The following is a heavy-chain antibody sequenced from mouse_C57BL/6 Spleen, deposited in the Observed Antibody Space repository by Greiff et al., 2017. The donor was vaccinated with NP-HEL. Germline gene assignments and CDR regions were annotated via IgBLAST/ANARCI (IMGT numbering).Heavy chain of an antibody. Sequence: QVQLQQSGPGLVQPSQSLSITCTVSGFSLTSYGVHWVRQSPGKGLEWLGVIWRGGSTDYNAAVMSRLSITKDNSKSQVFFKMNSLQADDTAIYYCAKMPLTGNAMDYWGQGTSVTVSS. CDR3: AKMPLTGNAMDY. J-gene: IGHJ4*01. CDR2: IWRGGST. D-gene: IGHD4-1*01. V-gene: IGHV2-5*01. CDR1: GFSLTSYG.